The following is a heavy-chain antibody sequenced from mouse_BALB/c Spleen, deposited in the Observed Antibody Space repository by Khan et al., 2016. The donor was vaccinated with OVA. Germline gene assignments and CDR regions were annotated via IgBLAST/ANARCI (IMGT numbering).Heavy chain of an antibody. CDR2: IWGDGRT. CDR1: GFSLTSYG. V-gene: IGHV2-3*01. J-gene: IGHJ4*01. CDR3: AKPRAGYPYGMDY. D-gene: IGHD2-2*01. Sequence: QVQLKESGPGPVAPSQSLSITCTVSGFSLTSYGVNWVRQPPGKGLEWLGVIWGDGRTNYHSALKSRLSITKDNSKSQVFLKLNSLQTDDTATNYCAKPRAGYPYGMDYWGQGTSVTVSS.